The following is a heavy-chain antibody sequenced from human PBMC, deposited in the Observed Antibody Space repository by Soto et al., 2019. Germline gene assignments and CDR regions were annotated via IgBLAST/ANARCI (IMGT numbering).Heavy chain of an antibody. D-gene: IGHD3-16*01. Sequence: QVKVVQSGAEVKKPGSSVKVSCKVSGGIFTNNAISWVRQAPGQGLEWLGGVIPLFDTAYYAQIFRGRLMISADGATTTAYMELSGVTSADTAVYFCATGGHNDGYNFYYGMDVWGQGTTVTVS. J-gene: IGHJ6*02. CDR1: GGIFTNNA. CDR2: VIPLFDTA. V-gene: IGHV1-69*01. CDR3: ATGGHNDGYNFYYGMDV.